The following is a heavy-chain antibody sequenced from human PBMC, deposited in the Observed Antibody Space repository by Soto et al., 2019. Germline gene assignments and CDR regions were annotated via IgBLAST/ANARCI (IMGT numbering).Heavy chain of an antibody. V-gene: IGHV4-30-2*01. J-gene: IGHJ3*02. CDR2: IYHSGST. CDR3: ARDRYYYDSSGYSAAAFDI. Sequence: TLSLTCAVSGGSISSGGYSWSWIRQPPGKGLERIGYIYHSGSTYYNPSLKSRVTISVDRSKNQFSLKLSSVPVADTAVYYCARDRYYYDSSGYSAAAFDIWGQGTMVTVSS. CDR1: GGSISSGGYS. D-gene: IGHD3-22*01.